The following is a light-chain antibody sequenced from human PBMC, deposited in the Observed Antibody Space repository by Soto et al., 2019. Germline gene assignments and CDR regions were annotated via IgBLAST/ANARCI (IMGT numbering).Light chain of an antibody. V-gene: IGLV2-11*01. CDR3: CSYAGSYTWV. J-gene: IGLJ3*02. Sequence: QSALTQPRSVSGSPGQSVTISCTGTSSDVGGYNYVSWYQQHPGKAPKVMIYDVSKRPSGVPDRFSGSKSGNTASLTISGLQAEDEADYYCCSYAGSYTWVFGGGTKVTV. CDR1: SSDVGGYNY. CDR2: DVS.